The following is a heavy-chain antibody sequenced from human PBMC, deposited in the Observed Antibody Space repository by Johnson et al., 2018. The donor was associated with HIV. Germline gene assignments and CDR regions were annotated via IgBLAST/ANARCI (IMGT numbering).Heavy chain of an antibody. CDR3: AKDTVAGLDDAFDI. Sequence: VQLVESGGGLVKPGGSLRLSCAASGFTFSSYAMSWVRQAPGKGLEWVSVISGNGGTTYYADSVKGRFTISRENAKNSLYLQMNSLRAGDTALYYCAKDTVAGLDDAFDIWGQGTMVSVSS. CDR1: GFTFSSYA. D-gene: IGHD6-19*01. J-gene: IGHJ3*02. CDR2: ISGNGGTT. V-gene: IGHV3-23*04.